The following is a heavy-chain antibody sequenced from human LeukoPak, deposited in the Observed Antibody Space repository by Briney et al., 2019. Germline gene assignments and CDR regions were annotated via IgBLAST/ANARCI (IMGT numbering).Heavy chain of an antibody. Sequence: ASVKVTCKASGYTFTGYYMHWVRQAPGQGLEWMGWINPNSGGTNYAQKFQGRVTMTRDTSISTAYMELSRLRSDDTAVYYCARDPSGSYFDCWGQGTLVAVSS. J-gene: IGHJ4*02. V-gene: IGHV1-2*02. D-gene: IGHD1-26*01. CDR2: INPNSGGT. CDR3: ARDPSGSYFDC. CDR1: GYTFTGYY.